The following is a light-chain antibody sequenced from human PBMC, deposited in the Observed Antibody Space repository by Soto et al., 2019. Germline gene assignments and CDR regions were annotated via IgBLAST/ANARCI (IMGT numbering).Light chain of an antibody. Sequence: DIQMTQSPSSLSASVGDRVTITCRSSQDIRNDLGWYQQTPGKAPKRLIYSASSLQSGVPSRFSGSGSGTEFTLTISSLQPEDFTTYYCLQHNNYPRTFGQGTKVEIK. CDR3: LQHNNYPRT. J-gene: IGKJ1*01. CDR2: SAS. CDR1: QDIRND. V-gene: IGKV1-17*01.